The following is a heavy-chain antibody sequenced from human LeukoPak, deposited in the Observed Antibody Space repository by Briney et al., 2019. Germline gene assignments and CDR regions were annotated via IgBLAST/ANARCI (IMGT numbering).Heavy chain of an antibody. CDR3: ARHNYYDSSGHDY. CDR1: GGSFSGYY. V-gene: IGHV4-34*01. D-gene: IGHD3-22*01. J-gene: IGHJ4*02. CDR2: INHSGSA. Sequence: SETLSLTCAVYGGSFSGYYWSWIRQPPGKGLEWIGEINHSGSANYNPSLKSRVTISVDTSKNQFSLKLSSVTAADTAVYYCARHNYYDSSGHDYWGQGTLVTVSS.